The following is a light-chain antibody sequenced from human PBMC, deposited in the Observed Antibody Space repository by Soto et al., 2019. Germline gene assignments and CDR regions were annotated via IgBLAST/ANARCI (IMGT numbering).Light chain of an antibody. CDR3: QQYYSTPPYT. V-gene: IGKV4-1*01. J-gene: IGKJ2*01. CDR1: QSVLYSSNNKNY. CDR2: WAS. Sequence: DIVMTQSPDSLAVSLGERATINCKSSQSVLYSSNNKNYLAWYRQKPGQSPKLLIYWASIRESGVPDRISGSGSGTDFTLTISSLQAEDVAVYYCQQYYSTPPYTFGQGTKLEIK.